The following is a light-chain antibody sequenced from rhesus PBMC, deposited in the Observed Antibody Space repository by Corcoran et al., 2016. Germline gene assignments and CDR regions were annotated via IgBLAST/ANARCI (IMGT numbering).Light chain of an antibody. V-gene: IGKV3-42*03. CDR1: QTVSSS. CDR2: GAS. CDR3: QQYSNWPLT. J-gene: IGKJ4*01. Sequence: EIVLTQSPATLSLSPGERAIVSCRASQTVSSSLAWYQQKPGRVPRHLIYGASSRAPGIPDRFSGSGSGTDFTLTISVRESEDLAVYYCQQYSNWPLTFGGGTKVEIK.